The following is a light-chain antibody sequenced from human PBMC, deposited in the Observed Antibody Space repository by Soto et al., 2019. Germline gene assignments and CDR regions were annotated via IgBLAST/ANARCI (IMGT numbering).Light chain of an antibody. J-gene: IGKJ1*01. Sequence: EIVLTQSPGTLSLSPGERATLSCRASQSVISNYLAWYQQKPGLAPRLLIYGASSRATGIPDRFSGSGSGTDFTLTISRLEPEDFAVYYCQQRSNWPRTFGQGTKVDIK. CDR2: GAS. CDR1: QSVISNY. V-gene: IGKV3D-20*02. CDR3: QQRSNWPRT.